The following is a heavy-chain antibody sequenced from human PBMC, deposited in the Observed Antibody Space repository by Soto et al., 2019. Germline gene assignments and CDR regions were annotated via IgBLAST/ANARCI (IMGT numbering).Heavy chain of an antibody. J-gene: IGHJ4*02. D-gene: IGHD3-22*01. CDR2: IYYAGST. Sequence: SETLYLTWTGSGGSLNNYYWSWSRQPPGKGLGFVGYIYYAGSTTYNPSLKSRVTISVDTSKNQFSLKLTSVTAADTAVYYCARLGGYYQALDSWGQGTLVTGSS. V-gene: IGHV4-59*08. CDR1: GGSLNNYY. CDR3: ARLGGYYQALDS.